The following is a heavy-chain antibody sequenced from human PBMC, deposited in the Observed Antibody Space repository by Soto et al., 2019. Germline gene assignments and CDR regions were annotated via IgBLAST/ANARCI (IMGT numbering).Heavy chain of an antibody. J-gene: IGHJ4*02. Sequence: QVQLVESGGGVVQPGRSLRLSCAASGFTFSSYAMHWVRQAPGKGLEWVAVISYDGSNKYYADSVKGRFTISRDNSKNTLYLQMNSQRAEDTAVYYCARDGEEFLEWLPPWYFDYWGQGTLVTVSS. CDR1: GFTFSSYA. D-gene: IGHD3-3*01. V-gene: IGHV3-30-3*01. CDR3: ARDGEEFLEWLPPWYFDY. CDR2: ISYDGSNK.